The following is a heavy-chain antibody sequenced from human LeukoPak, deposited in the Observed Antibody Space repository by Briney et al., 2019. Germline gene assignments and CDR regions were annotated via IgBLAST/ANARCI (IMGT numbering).Heavy chain of an antibody. CDR1: GFTFSSYS. V-gene: IGHV3-21*04. CDR3: AKDRNNYSNFLDS. J-gene: IGHJ4*02. D-gene: IGHD4-11*01. CDR2: ISSSSSYI. Sequence: GGSLRLSCAASGFTFSSYSMNWVRQAPGKGLEWVSSISSSSSYIYYADSVKGRFTISKDNSKNTLYLQMNSLRAEDTALYYCAKDRNNYSNFLDSWGQGTLVTVSS.